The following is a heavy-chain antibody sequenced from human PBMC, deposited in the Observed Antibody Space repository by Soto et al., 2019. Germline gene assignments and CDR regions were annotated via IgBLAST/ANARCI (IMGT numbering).Heavy chain of an antibody. V-gene: IGHV4-39*01. CDR1: GGTPRTLRYL. J-gene: IGHJ5*02. CDR3: ARHFSNHGLYWFDP. Sequence: PENLQHRYSGSGGTPRTLRYLWCWLLRPPGKGLEWIGSIYYSGSTYYNPSLKSRVTISVDTSKNQFSLKLSSVTAADTAVYYCARHFSNHGLYWFDPWGQGTLVTVS. D-gene: IGHD4-4*01. CDR2: IYYSGST.